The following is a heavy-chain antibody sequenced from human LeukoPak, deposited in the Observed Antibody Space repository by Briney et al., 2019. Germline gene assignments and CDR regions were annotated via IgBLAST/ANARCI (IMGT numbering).Heavy chain of an antibody. CDR2: ISGYNGNT. V-gene: IGHV1-18*01. CDR3: ARPRSWGFGDLAIDY. J-gene: IGHJ4*02. CDR1: GDTFTTYG. Sequence: ASVKVSCKASGDTFTTYGITWVRQAPGQGLEWMGWISGYNGNTEYTQKFQGRVAMTRDTSTSTAYMELRSLRSDDTAVYYCARPRSWGFGDLAIDYWGQGTLVTVSS. D-gene: IGHD3-10*01.